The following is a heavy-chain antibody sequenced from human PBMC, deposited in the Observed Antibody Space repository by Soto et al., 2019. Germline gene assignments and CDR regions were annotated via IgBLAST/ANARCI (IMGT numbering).Heavy chain of an antibody. CDR2: IYTSGST. J-gene: IGHJ6*02. Sequence: ETLSLTCTVSGGSISSYYWSWIRQPAGKGLEWIGRIYTSGSTNYNPSLKSRVTMSVDTSKNQFSLKLSSVTAADTAVYYCARDSVLLWFGELSNTDYYYYGMDVWGQGTTVTVSS. CDR3: ARDSVLLWFGELSNTDYYYYGMDV. CDR1: GGSISSYY. V-gene: IGHV4-4*07. D-gene: IGHD3-10*01.